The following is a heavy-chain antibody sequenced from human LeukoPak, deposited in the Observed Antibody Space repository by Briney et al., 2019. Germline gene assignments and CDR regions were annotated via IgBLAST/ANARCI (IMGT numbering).Heavy chain of an antibody. D-gene: IGHD3-3*01. CDR2: IYYSGTT. Sequence: SETLSLTCTVSGGSLTSSNYYWGWIRQPPGKGLEWIGNIYYSGTTYYNPSLGSRVTISVDTSKDQFSLKLSSVTTADTAVYYCARHHDFWSGYHNYYYGMDVWGQGTTVTVSS. CDR1: GGSLTSSNYY. J-gene: IGHJ6*02. CDR3: ARHHDFWSGYHNYYYGMDV. V-gene: IGHV4-39*01.